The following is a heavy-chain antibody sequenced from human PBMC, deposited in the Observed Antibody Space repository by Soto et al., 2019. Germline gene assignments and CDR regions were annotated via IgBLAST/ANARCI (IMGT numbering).Heavy chain of an antibody. J-gene: IGHJ6*02. V-gene: IGHV1-69*01. CDR2: IIPISGTA. Sequence: QVQLVQSGAEVKKPGSSVKVSCKASGGTFSSYAISWVRQAPGQGLEWMGGIIPISGTANYAQKFQGRVTITADESTSTAYMELSSLRSEDTAVYYFARSQGSSTSLESSYYYYYGRDVWGQGPTVTVSS. CDR3: ARSQGSSTSLESSYYYYYGRDV. CDR1: GGTFSSYA. D-gene: IGHD2-2*01.